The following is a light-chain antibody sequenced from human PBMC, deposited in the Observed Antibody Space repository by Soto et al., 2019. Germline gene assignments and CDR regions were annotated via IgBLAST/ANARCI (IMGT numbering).Light chain of an antibody. Sequence: RGTLSFFGSSPHIGRNPVNWYQQLPGTAPKLLIYTNSLRPSGVPDRFSGSKSGTSASLAITGLQSEDEANYYRAAWDDSMNALVFGGGTKVTVL. CDR1: SPHIGRNP. CDR2: TNS. J-gene: IGLJ2*01. CDR3: AAWDDSMNALV. V-gene: IGLV1-44*01.